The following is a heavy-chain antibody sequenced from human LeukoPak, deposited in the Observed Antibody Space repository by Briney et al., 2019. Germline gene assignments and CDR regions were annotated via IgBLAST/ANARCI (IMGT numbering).Heavy chain of an antibody. D-gene: IGHD2-8*02. CDR1: GGSISSSSYY. V-gene: IGHV4-39*01. J-gene: IGHJ4*01. CDR3: ARHVLSTGWYFDY. Sequence: PSETLSLTCSVSGGSISSSSYYWGWIRQAPGKGLEWIGSIHYSGSTYYNPSLRSRVTISVDTSKNQFSLKVRSVTAADTAVYYCARHVLSTGWYFDYWGQEPWSPSP. CDR2: IHYSGST.